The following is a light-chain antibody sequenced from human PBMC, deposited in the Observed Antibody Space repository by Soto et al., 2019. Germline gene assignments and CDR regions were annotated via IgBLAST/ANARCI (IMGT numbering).Light chain of an antibody. V-gene: IGLV2-11*01. Sequence: QSVLTQPRSVSGSPGQSVTISCTGTSSDVGGYNYVSWYQQHPGKAPKLMIYDVSKRPSGVPDRFSGSKSGNTASLTISGLQAEDEADYYCXSYAGSYTFVSYVFGTGTKLTVL. CDR1: SSDVGGYNY. J-gene: IGLJ1*01. CDR2: DVS. CDR3: XSYAGSYTFVSYV.